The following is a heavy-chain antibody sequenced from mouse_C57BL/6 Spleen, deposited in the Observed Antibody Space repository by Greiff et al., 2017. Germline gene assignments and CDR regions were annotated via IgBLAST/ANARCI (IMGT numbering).Heavy chain of an antibody. CDR3: ARGPYYYGSSYYAMDD. CDR2: IWSGGST. J-gene: IGHJ4*01. CDR1: GFSLTSYG. V-gene: IGHV2-2*01. D-gene: IGHD1-1*01. Sequence: VKLQESGPGLVQPSPSLSITCTASGFSLTSYGVHWVRQSPGKGLEWLGVIWSGGSTDYNAAFISRLSISKDNSKSQVFFKMNSLQADDTAIYYCARGPYYYGSSYYAMDDWGQGTSVTVSS.